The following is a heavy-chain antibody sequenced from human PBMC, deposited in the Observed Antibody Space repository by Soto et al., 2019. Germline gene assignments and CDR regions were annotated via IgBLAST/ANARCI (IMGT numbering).Heavy chain of an antibody. Sequence: QVQLVESGGGVVQPGRSLRLSCAASGFTFSSYGMHWVRQAPGKGLEWVAVIWYDGSNKYYADSVKGRFTISRDNSKNTLYLQMNSLRAEDTAVYYCAREINREILTTTYYGMDVWGQGTTVTVSS. CDR3: AREINREILTTTYYGMDV. D-gene: IGHD3-9*01. CDR2: IWYDGSNK. J-gene: IGHJ6*02. V-gene: IGHV3-33*01. CDR1: GFTFSSYG.